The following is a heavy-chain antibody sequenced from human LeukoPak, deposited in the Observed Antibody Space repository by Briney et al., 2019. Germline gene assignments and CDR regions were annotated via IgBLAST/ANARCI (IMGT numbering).Heavy chain of an antibody. J-gene: IGHJ4*02. V-gene: IGHV1-3*04. CDR2: INTGNGNT. CDR1: RYTFSNHA. Sequence: EASVKVSCKASRYTFSNHAMHWVRQAPGQRLEWMGWINTGNGNTKYSQKFQDRITITRDTSASTAYMELRSLRSEDTAVYYCARDDSSGWYLFDYWGQGTLVTVSS. CDR3: ARDDSSGWYLFDY. D-gene: IGHD6-19*01.